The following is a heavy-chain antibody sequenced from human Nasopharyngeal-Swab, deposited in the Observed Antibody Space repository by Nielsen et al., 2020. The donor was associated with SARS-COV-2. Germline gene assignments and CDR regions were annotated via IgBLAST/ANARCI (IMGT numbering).Heavy chain of an antibody. CDR3: AKAGRDIFSTNDFDV. D-gene: IGHD3-9*01. Sequence: GGSLRLSCEASGFTFNRLAMSWVRQAPGQGLEWVSGISNDGGTTYYADSVEGRFTISRDTSKNTLFLQMNNLRTDETAVYYCAKAGRDIFSTNDFDVWGRGTMVTVSS. V-gene: IGHV3-23*01. J-gene: IGHJ3*01. CDR2: ISNDGGTT. CDR1: GFTFNRLA.